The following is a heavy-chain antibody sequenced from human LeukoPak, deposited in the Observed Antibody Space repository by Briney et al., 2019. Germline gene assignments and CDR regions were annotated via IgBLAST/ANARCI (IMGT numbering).Heavy chain of an antibody. Sequence: GGSLRLSCAASGFTFSSYSMNWVRQAPGKGLEWVSSISSSSSYIYYADSVKGRFTISRDNAKNSLYLQMNSLRAEDTAVYYCARAIQLWTRDFDYWGQGTLVTVSS. CDR1: GFTFSSYS. CDR3: ARAIQLWTRDFDY. V-gene: IGHV3-21*01. D-gene: IGHD5-18*01. CDR2: ISSSSSYI. J-gene: IGHJ4*02.